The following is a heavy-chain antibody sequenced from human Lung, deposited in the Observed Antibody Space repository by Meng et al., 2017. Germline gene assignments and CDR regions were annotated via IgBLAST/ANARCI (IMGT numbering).Heavy chain of an antibody. Sequence: QVQGQQWGAGLLKSSAGLSSPCVFAGGSFSDDYWSWIRQPPGKGLEWIGEINHSGSTNYNPSLESRATISVDTSQNNLSLKLSSVTAADSAVYYCARGPTTMAHDFDYWGQGTLVTVSS. D-gene: IGHD4-11*01. CDR2: INHSGST. J-gene: IGHJ4*02. V-gene: IGHV4-34*01. CDR3: ARGPTTMAHDFDY. CDR1: GGSFSDDY.